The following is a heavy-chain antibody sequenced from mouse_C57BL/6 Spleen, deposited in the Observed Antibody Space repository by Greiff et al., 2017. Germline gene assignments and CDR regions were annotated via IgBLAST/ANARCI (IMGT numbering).Heavy chain of an antibody. CDR1: GYAFSSYW. J-gene: IGHJ3*01. Sequence: QVQLQQSGAELVTPGASVKISCKASGYAFSSYWVNWVKQRPGKGLEWIGEIYPGDGDTNYTGKFTGQATLTADKSSSTAYMQLSSLTSEDSAVYFGARSSAYWGQGTLVTVSA. CDR2: IYPGDGDT. CDR3: ARSSAY. V-gene: IGHV1-80*01.